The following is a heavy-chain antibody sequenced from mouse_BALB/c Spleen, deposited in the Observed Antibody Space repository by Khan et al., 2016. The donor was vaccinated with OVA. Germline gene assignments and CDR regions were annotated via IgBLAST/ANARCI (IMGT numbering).Heavy chain of an antibody. V-gene: IGHV14-3*02. CDR3: ATLYGSPFAY. CDR2: IDPANDDI. CDR1: GFNIKDTY. Sequence: VRLQQSGAEFVKPGASVKLSCTASGFNIKDTYIHWVNQRPEQGLEWIGRIDPANDDIKYDPKFQGKATITAETSSNTAYLHLSSLTSEDTAVYYCATLYGSPFAYWGQGTLVTVSA. D-gene: IGHD2-1*01. J-gene: IGHJ3*01.